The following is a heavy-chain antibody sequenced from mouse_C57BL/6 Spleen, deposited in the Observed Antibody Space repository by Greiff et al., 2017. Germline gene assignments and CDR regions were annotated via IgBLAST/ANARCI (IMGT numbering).Heavy chain of an antibody. Sequence: EVQLQESGPGLVKPSQSLSLTCSVTGYSITSGYYWNWIRQFPGNKLEWMGYISYDGRNNYNPSLKNRISITRDTSKNQFFLKLNSVTTEDTATYYCANYDGYFLYAMDYWGQGTSVTVSS. CDR1: GYSITSGYY. CDR2: ISYDGRN. J-gene: IGHJ4*01. V-gene: IGHV3-6*01. CDR3: ANYDGYFLYAMDY. D-gene: IGHD2-3*01.